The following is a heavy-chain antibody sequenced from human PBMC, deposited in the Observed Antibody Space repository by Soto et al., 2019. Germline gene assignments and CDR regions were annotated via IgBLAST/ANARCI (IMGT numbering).Heavy chain of an antibody. D-gene: IGHD6-6*01. CDR2: IYHSGST. V-gene: IGHV4-30-2*01. J-gene: IGHJ4*02. CDR3: ARAQAYSSSAGGQFDY. CDR1: GGSISSGGYS. Sequence: PSETLSLTCAVSGGSISSGGYSWSWIRQPPGKGLEWIGYIYHSGSTYYNPSLKSRVTISVDRSKNQFSLKLSSVTAADTAVYYCARAQAYSSSAGGQFDYWGQGTLVTVSS.